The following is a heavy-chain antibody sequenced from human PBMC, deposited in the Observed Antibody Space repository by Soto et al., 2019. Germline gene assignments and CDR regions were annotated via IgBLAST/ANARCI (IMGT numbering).Heavy chain of an antibody. CDR2: IQSGGPT. V-gene: IGHV3-66*01. D-gene: IGHD2-21*02. CDR1: GFTVGSKY. Sequence: GGSLRLSCAASGFTVGSKYMSWVGQGPGKGLEWVSLIQSGGPTYYADSVKGRFTISRDTSENTLHLQMDSLRAEDTAVYYCARDDVLCDGGHCYGVHLDVWGKGTTVTVSS. CDR3: ARDDVLCDGGHCYGVHLDV. J-gene: IGHJ6*04.